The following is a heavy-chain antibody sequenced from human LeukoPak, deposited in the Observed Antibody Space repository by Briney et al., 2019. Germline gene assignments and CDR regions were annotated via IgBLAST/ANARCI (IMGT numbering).Heavy chain of an antibody. V-gene: IGHV3-53*04. J-gene: IGHJ4*02. CDR1: GFTVSSNY. CDR2: IYSGGST. D-gene: IGHD1-14*01. Sequence: GGSLRLSCAASGFTVSSNYMSWVRQAPGKGLEWVSVIYSGGSTYYADSVKGRFTISRHNSKNTLYLQMDSLRAEDTAVYYCARGTPDLDFDYGGQGTLVTVSS. CDR3: ARGTPDLDFDY.